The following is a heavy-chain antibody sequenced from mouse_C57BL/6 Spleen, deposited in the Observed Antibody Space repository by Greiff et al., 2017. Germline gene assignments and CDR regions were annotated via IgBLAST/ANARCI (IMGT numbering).Heavy chain of an antibody. CDR3: ASDGYYVGYYAMDY. Sequence: VQLVESGPGLVQPSQSLSITCTVSGFSLTSYGVHWVRQSPGKGLEWLGVIWSGGSTDYNAAFISRLSISKDNSKSQVFFKMNSLQADDTAIYYCASDGYYVGYYAMDYWGQGTSVTVSS. V-gene: IGHV2-2*01. D-gene: IGHD2-3*01. CDR2: IWSGGST. CDR1: GFSLTSYG. J-gene: IGHJ4*01.